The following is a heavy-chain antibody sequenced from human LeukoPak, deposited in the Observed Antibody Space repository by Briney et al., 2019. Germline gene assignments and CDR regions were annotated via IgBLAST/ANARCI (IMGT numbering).Heavy chain of an antibody. D-gene: IGHD6-19*01. Sequence: ASVKVSCKASGYTFTNYGISWVRQAPGQGLEWMGWISAYNENTNYAKKFQGRVTMTTDTSTSTAYMELRSLRSDDTAVYYCARDHGKQWPRYNWFDPWGQGTLVTVSS. CDR2: ISAYNENT. J-gene: IGHJ5*02. V-gene: IGHV1-18*01. CDR3: ARDHGKQWPRYNWFDP. CDR1: GYTFTNYG.